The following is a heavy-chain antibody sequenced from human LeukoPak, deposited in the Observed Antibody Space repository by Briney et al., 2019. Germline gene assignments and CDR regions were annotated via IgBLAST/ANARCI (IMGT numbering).Heavy chain of an antibody. J-gene: IGHJ4*02. V-gene: IGHV6-1*01. D-gene: IGHD4-11*01. CDR3: VRGNYNFDY. Sequence: SQTLSLTCAISGESVSSNGAAWNWIRQSPSRGLEWLGRTYYRSKWFNEYAVSVKGRITVNPDTSKNQFSLHLNFVTPEDTAVYYCVRGNYNFDYWGQGTLVTVSS. CDR1: GESVSSNGAA. CDR2: TYYRSKWFN.